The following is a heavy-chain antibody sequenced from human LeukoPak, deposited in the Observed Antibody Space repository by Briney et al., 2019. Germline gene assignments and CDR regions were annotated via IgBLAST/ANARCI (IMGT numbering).Heavy chain of an antibody. CDR3: AKDERNWNYILASRTYD. CDR2: TSGSGVST. D-gene: IGHD1-7*01. V-gene: IGHV3-23*01. CDR1: GFRFSSYA. Sequence: GGSLRLSCAASGFRFSSYAMSWVRQAPGTGLEWVSATSGSGVSTYYADSVKGRFTVSRDNSKNTLYLQMSSLRAEDTAVYYCAKDERNWNYILASRTYDWGQGTLVTVSS. J-gene: IGHJ4*02.